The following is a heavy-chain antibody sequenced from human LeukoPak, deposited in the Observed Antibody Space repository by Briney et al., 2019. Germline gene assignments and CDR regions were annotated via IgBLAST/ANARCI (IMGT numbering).Heavy chain of an antibody. CDR3: ARAVSNYYFWYFDL. CDR1: GFTFSSYS. CDR2: ISSSSSTI. V-gene: IGHV3-48*01. D-gene: IGHD4-11*01. J-gene: IGHJ2*01. Sequence: PRGSLRLSCADSGFTFSSYSMNWVCHAPGKGLEWVSYISSSSSTIYYADSVKGRFTTPRDNAKNSLYLEMNSLRAEDTAVYYCARAVSNYYFWYFDLWGRGTLVTVSS.